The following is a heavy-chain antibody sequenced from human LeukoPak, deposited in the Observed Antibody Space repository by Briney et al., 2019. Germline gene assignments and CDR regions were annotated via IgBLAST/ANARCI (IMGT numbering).Heavy chain of an antibody. J-gene: IGHJ5*02. Sequence: PSQTLSLTCTVSGGSISSGSYYWSWIRQPAGKGLEWIGRIYTSGSTNYNPSLKSRVTISVDTSKNQFSLKLSSVTAADTAVYYCARALGMITFGGVIVNSWFDPWGQGTLVTVSS. CDR3: ARALGMITFGGVIVNSWFDP. CDR1: GGSISSGSYY. V-gene: IGHV4-61*02. CDR2: IYTSGST. D-gene: IGHD3-16*02.